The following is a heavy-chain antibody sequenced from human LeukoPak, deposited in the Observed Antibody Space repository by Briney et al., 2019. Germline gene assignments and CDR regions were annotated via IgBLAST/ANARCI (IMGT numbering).Heavy chain of an antibody. Sequence: AETLSLTCTVSGGTISGSSYYWGWIRQPPGKGLEWIGSIYYSGSTYYNPSLKSRVTISVDTSKNHFSLKLSSVTAADTAVYYCTRREGYCSNGISYIFYDYWGQGTLVTVSS. J-gene: IGHJ4*02. D-gene: IGHD2-8*01. V-gene: IGHV4-39*02. CDR3: TRREGYCSNGISYIFYDY. CDR1: GGTISGSSYY. CDR2: IYYSGST.